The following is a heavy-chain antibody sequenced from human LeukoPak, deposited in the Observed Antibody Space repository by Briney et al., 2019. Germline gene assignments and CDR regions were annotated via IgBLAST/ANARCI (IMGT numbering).Heavy chain of an antibody. V-gene: IGHV1-3*01. D-gene: IGHD6-13*01. Sequence: GASVKVSCKASGYTFTSYAMHWVRQAPGQRLEWMGWINAGNGNTKYSQKFQGRVTITRDTSASTAYMELSSLRSEDTAVYYCARAPTSGSWLYYFDYWGQGTLVTVSS. CDR2: INAGNGNT. CDR3: ARAPTSGSWLYYFDY. J-gene: IGHJ4*02. CDR1: GYTFTSYA.